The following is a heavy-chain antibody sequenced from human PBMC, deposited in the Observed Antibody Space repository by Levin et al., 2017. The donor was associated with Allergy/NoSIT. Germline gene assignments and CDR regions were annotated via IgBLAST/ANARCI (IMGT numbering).Heavy chain of an antibody. J-gene: IGHJ4*02. Sequence: SETLSLTCTVSGGSISSSSYYWGWIRQPPGKGLEWIGSISYSGSTYYNASLKSRVTISVDTSKNQISLKLSSVTAADTAVYYCASDVRKGGVIITPYFDYWGQGTLVTVSS. CDR3: ASDVRKGGVIITPYFDY. CDR2: ISYSGST. D-gene: IGHD3-3*01. CDR1: GGSISSSSYY. V-gene: IGHV4-39*07.